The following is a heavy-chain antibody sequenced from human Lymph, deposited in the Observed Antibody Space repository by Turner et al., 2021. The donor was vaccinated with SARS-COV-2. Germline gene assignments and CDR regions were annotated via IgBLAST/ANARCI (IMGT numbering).Heavy chain of an antibody. Sequence: EVQLVESGGGFVQPGGSLRPSCSASGLTVSSYWMHWVRQAPGKVLVWVSRMSSDGSSTTYADSVKGRFTISRDNAKSTLYLQMNSLRAEDTAVYYCARDTPYSTSAAHYWGQGTLVTVSS. V-gene: IGHV3-74*01. CDR3: ARDTPYSTSAAHY. D-gene: IGHD6-6*01. J-gene: IGHJ4*02. CDR2: MSSDGSST. CDR1: GLTVSSYW.